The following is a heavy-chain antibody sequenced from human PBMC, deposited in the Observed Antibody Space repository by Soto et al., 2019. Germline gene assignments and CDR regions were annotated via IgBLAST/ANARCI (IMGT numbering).Heavy chain of an antibody. V-gene: IGHV4-31*03. CDR3: ARGPAVAAFDY. D-gene: IGHD6-19*01. CDR1: GGSISSGGYY. Sequence: QVQLQESGPGLVKPSQTLSLTCTVSGGSISSGGYYWSWIRQHPGKGLEWIGYIYYSGSTYYNPSRKSXXTXSXVTSKNKFSRKLSSVTAADTAVYYCARGPAVAAFDYWGQGTLVTVSS. CDR2: IYYSGST. J-gene: IGHJ4*02.